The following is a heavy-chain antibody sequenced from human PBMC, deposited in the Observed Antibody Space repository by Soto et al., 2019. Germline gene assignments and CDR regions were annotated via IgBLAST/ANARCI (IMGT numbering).Heavy chain of an antibody. CDR2: ISYDGSNK. Sequence: TGGSLRLSCAASGFTFSSYGMHWVRQAPGKGLEWVAVISYDGSNKYYADSVKGRFTIYSDNSKNTLYLQINSLRAEDTAVYYCAKSYYDFWSGYLSPLDYWGQGTLVTVSS. D-gene: IGHD3-3*01. CDR3: AKSYYDFWSGYLSPLDY. V-gene: IGHV3-30*18. J-gene: IGHJ4*02. CDR1: GFTFSSYG.